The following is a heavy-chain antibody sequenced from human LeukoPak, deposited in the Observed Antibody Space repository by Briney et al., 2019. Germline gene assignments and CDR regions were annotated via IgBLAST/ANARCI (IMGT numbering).Heavy chain of an antibody. CDR1: GDSISSGDYY. Sequence: PSQTLSLTCTVSGDSISSGDYYWSWIRQPAGKGLEWIGRISSSGSTNYNPSLKSRVTISVDTSKNQFSLKLSSVTAADTAVYYCAIFRRGYYYGSGSYPIHFDYWGQGTLVTVSS. D-gene: IGHD3-10*01. J-gene: IGHJ4*02. CDR3: AIFRRGYYYGSGSYPIHFDY. CDR2: ISSSGST. V-gene: IGHV4-61*02.